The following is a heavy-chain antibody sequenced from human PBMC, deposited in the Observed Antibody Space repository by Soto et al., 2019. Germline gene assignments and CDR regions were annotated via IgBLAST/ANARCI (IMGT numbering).Heavy chain of an antibody. CDR1: GVTFSSYA. Sequence: QVQLVQSGAEVKKPGSSVKVYCEASGVTFSSYAISWVRQAPGEGLEWMGGIIPIFGTANYAQKFQGRVTITADKSTSTAYMELSSLRSEDTAVYYCARSKDYYDSSGYSCDYWGQGTLVTVSS. CDR3: ARSKDYYDSSGYSCDY. CDR2: IIPIFGTA. J-gene: IGHJ4*02. D-gene: IGHD3-22*01. V-gene: IGHV1-69*06.